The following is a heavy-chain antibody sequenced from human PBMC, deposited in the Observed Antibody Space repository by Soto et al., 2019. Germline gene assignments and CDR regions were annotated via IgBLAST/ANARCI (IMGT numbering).Heavy chain of an antibody. CDR3: STDRNLGYCSSTSCYYFDY. Sequence: SVKVSCKASGGTFSSYTISWVRQAPGQGLEWMGRIIPILGIANYAQKFQGRVTITAGKSTSTAYMELSSLRSEDTAVYYCSTDRNLGYCSSTSCYYFDYWGQGTLVTVSS. D-gene: IGHD2-2*01. V-gene: IGHV1-69*02. CDR1: GGTFSSYT. CDR2: IIPILGIA. J-gene: IGHJ4*02.